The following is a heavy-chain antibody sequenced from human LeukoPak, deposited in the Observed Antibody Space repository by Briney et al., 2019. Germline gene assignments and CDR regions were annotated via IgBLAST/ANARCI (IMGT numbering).Heavy chain of an antibody. D-gene: IGHD3-10*01. Sequence: GRSLRLSCAASGFTFDDYAMHWVRQAPGKGLEWVSGISWNSGSIGYADSVKGRFTISRDNAKNSLYLQMNSLRAEDTAVYYCAREWYGELIWGQGTLVTVSS. CDR1: GFTFDDYA. V-gene: IGHV3-9*01. CDR3: AREWYGELI. J-gene: IGHJ4*02. CDR2: ISWNSGSI.